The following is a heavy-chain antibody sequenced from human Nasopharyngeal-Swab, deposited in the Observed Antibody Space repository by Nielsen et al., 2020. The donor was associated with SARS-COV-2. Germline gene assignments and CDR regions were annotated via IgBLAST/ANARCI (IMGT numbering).Heavy chain of an antibody. J-gene: IGHJ6*02. CDR2: ISSSGGTI. CDR3: ARSSDYVWGSYRYHYYYGMDV. D-gene: IGHD3-16*02. CDR1: GFTFTDYY. V-gene: IGHV3-11*04. Sequence: GESLKISCAASGFTFTDYYMSWIRQAPGKGLEWVSYISSSGGTIYYADSVKGRFTISRDNAKNSLYLQMNSLRAEDTAVYYCARSSDYVWGSYRYHYYYGMDVWGQGTTVTVSS.